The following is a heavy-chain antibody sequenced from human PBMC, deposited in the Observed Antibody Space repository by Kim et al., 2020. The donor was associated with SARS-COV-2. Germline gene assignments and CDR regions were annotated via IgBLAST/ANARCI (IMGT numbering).Heavy chain of an antibody. V-gene: IGHV4-4*07. J-gene: IGHJ6*02. D-gene: IGHD2-2*03. CDR3: ARDLLDMGDGMDV. Sequence: YNPTLKSGVPKAGDTSKTEFSLKLSSLTAADTAVYYCARDLLDMGDGMDVWGQGTTVTVSS.